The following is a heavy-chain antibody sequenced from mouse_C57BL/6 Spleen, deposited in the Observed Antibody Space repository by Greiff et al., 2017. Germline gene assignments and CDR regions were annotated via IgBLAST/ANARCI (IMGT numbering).Heavy chain of an antibody. V-gene: IGHV3-6*01. Sequence: EVQRVESGPGLVKPSQSLSLTCSVTGYSITSGYYWNWIRQFPGNKLEWMGYISYDGSNNYNPSLKNRISITRDTSKNQFFLKLNSVTTEDTATYYCAGYYYGSDYAMDYWGQGTSVTVSS. J-gene: IGHJ4*01. D-gene: IGHD1-1*01. CDR3: AGYYYGSDYAMDY. CDR1: GYSITSGYY. CDR2: ISYDGSN.